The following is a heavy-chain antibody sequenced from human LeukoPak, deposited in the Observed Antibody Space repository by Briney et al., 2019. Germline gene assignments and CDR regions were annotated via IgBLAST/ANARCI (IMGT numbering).Heavy chain of an antibody. J-gene: IGHJ3*02. CDR3: ARDLVTVTKGFDI. D-gene: IGHD4-17*01. Sequence: SETLSLTCAVADDSFSIHYWTWIRQPPGKGLEWIGYISYIGSTNYNPSLKSRVTISIDTSKNQFSLKLSSVTAADTAVHYCARDLVTVTKGFDIWGQGTMVSVSS. V-gene: IGHV4-59*11. CDR2: ISYIGST. CDR1: DDSFSIHY.